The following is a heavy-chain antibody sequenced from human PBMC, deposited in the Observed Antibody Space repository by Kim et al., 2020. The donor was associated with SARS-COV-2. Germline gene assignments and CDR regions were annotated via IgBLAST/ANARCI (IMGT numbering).Heavy chain of an antibody. CDR3: AKDKGRFGEFYYYYYGMDV. D-gene: IGHD3-10*01. CDR2: IYSGGSST. V-gene: IGHV3-23*03. J-gene: IGHJ6*02. CDR1: GFTSSSYA. Sequence: GSLRLSCAASGFTSSSYAMSWVRQAPGKGLEWVSVIYSGGSSTYYADSVKGRFTISRDNSKNTLYLQMNSLRAEDTAVYYCAKDKGRFGEFYYYYYGMDVWGQGTTVTVSS.